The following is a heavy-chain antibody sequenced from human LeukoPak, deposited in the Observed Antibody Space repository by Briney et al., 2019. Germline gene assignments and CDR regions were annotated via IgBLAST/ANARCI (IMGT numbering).Heavy chain of an antibody. CDR3: AKLPSGGTGTALIDY. D-gene: IGHD1-1*01. CDR1: GFTFSSYG. Sequence: GGSLRLSCAASGFTFSSYGMHWVRQAPGKGLEWVAVVWYDGSNKYYADSVKGRFTISRDNSKNTLYLQMNSLRAEDTAVYYCAKLPSGGTGTALIDYWGQGTLVTVSS. J-gene: IGHJ4*02. V-gene: IGHV3-33*06. CDR2: VWYDGSNK.